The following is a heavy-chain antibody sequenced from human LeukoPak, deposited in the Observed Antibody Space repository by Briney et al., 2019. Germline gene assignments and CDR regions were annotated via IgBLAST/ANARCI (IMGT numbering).Heavy chain of an antibody. Sequence: ASVKVSCKASGYTFTIYYMHWVRQAPGQGLEWMGIINPSGGSTSYAQKFQGRVTMTRDTSTSTVYMELSSLRSEDTAVYYCARDSIVLGPDYWGQGTLVTVSS. CDR1: GYTFTIYY. D-gene: IGHD2-8*01. J-gene: IGHJ4*02. CDR3: ARDSIVLGPDY. CDR2: INPSGGST. V-gene: IGHV1-46*01.